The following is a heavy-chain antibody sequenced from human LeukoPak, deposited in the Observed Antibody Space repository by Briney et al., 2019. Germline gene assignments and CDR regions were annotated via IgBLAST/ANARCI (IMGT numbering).Heavy chain of an antibody. J-gene: IGHJ4*02. D-gene: IGHD2-8*01. CDR2: ISYGGSNK. Sequence: PGGSLRLSCAASGFTFSSYAMHWVRQAPGKGLEWVAVISYGGSNKYYADSVKGRFTISRDNSKNTLYLQMNSLRAEDTAVYYCARDLHDIVLMVYATFDYWGQGTLVTVSS. V-gene: IGHV3-30*04. CDR1: GFTFSSYA. CDR3: ARDLHDIVLMVYATFDY.